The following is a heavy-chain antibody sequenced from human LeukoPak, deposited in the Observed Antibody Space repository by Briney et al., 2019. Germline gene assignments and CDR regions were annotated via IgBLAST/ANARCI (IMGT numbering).Heavy chain of an antibody. V-gene: IGHV3-74*01. CDR3: ARDLSGSHS. Sequence: GGSLRLSCAASGFTFSNYWLHWVRQAPGRGLVWVSRINTDGSSTSYADSVKGRFTISIDNAKSTLYLQMNSLRAEDTAVYYCARDLSGSHSCGQGTLVTVSS. CDR1: GFTFSNYW. CDR2: INTDGSST. J-gene: IGHJ4*02. D-gene: IGHD1-26*01.